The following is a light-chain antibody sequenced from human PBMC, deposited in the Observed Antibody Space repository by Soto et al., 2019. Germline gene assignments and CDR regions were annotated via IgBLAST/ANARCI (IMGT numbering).Light chain of an antibody. CDR2: ATS. V-gene: IGKV1-39*01. CDR3: HQTYSIPYT. Sequence: DIRMTQSPSSLSASVGDRVTITCRASQSIRSYLNLSQQKPGKAPKLLIYATSSLQSGVTSRFSGSGSGTDFTLTISSLQPEDFATYYCHQTYSIPYTFGQGTKVDIK. J-gene: IGKJ2*01. CDR1: QSIRSY.